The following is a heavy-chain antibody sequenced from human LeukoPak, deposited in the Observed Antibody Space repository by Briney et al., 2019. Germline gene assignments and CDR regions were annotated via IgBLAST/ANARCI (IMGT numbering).Heavy chain of an antibody. D-gene: IGHD3-9*01. Sequence: GGTLRLSCAASGFTFSSYGMSWVRQAPGKGLEWVSAISGSGGSTYYADSVKGRFTISRDNSKNTLYLQMNSLRAEDTAVYYCAKDRGKKYYDILTGYYISLFFDYWGQGTLVTVSS. CDR3: AKDRGKKYYDILTGYYISLFFDY. CDR1: GFTFSSYG. J-gene: IGHJ4*02. V-gene: IGHV3-23*01. CDR2: ISGSGGST.